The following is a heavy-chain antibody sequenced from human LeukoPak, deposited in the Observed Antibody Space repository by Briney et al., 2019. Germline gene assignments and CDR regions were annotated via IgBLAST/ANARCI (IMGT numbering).Heavy chain of an antibody. D-gene: IGHD3-9*01. CDR1: GFTSSSYA. J-gene: IGHJ4*02. Sequence: PGGSLRLSCEASGFTSSSYAMHWVRQAPGKGLEWVSGISWNSGSIGYADSVKGRFTISRDNAKNSLYLQMNSLRAEDTALYYCAKDILTGYYRGFDYWGQGTLVTVSS. V-gene: IGHV3-9*02. CDR2: ISWNSGSI. CDR3: AKDILTGYYRGFDY.